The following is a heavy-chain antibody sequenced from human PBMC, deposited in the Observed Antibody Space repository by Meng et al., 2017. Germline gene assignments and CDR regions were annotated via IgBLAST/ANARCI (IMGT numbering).Heavy chain of an antibody. V-gene: IGHV1-8*03. J-gene: IGHJ5*02. CDR2: MNPNSGNT. D-gene: IGHD6-19*01. Sequence: QVQVLQDGDEVEKPGATVKVSCKASGYTFTSYDINVVRQATGQGLQWMGWMNPNSGNTGYAQKFQGRVTITRNTSISTAYMELSSLRSEDTAVYYCARGLAVAGTVFWFDPWGQGTLVTVSS. CDR3: ARGLAVAGTVFWFDP. CDR1: GYTFTSYD.